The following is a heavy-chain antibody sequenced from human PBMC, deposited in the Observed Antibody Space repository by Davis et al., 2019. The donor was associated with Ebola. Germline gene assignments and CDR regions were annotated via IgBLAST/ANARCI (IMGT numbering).Heavy chain of an antibody. V-gene: IGHV3-48*02. CDR2: INTRGDAR. Sequence: PGGSLRLSRVTSGFTFTSYSFNWIRQTPGKGLEWIAHINTRGDARVYADSVRGRFTISRDDAANSLSLQMDSLKHEDTAVYYCVRDYLFAFDSWGQGTPVTVSS. CDR3: VRDYLFAFDS. CDR1: GFTFTSYS. J-gene: IGHJ4*02. D-gene: IGHD3-10*02.